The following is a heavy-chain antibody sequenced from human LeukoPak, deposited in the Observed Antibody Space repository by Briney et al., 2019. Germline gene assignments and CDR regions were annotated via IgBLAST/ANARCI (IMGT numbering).Heavy chain of an antibody. CDR3: ARDEGLG. D-gene: IGHD3-16*01. V-gene: IGHV3-23*01. J-gene: IGHJ3*01. CDR2: ISGSGGNT. CDR1: GFTFSTDV. Sequence: GGSLRLSCAASGFTFSTDVMSWVRQAPGKGLECVSAISGSGGNTYYADSVKGRFTISRDNSKNTLYLQMNSLRAEDTAVYYCARDEGLGWGQGTMVTVSS.